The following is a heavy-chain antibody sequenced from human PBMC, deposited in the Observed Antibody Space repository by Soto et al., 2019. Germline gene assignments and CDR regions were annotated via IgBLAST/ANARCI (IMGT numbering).Heavy chain of an antibody. CDR1: GGTFSSYA. CDR2: IIPIFGTA. CDR3: ARVADNWNYSPRSWFDP. Sequence: ASVKVSCKASGGTFSSYAISWVRQAPGQGLEWMGGIIPIFGTANYAQKFQGRVTITADKSTSTAYMELSSLRSEDTAVYYCARVADNWNYSPRSWFDPWGQGTLVTVSS. V-gene: IGHV1-69*06. J-gene: IGHJ5*02. D-gene: IGHD1-7*01.